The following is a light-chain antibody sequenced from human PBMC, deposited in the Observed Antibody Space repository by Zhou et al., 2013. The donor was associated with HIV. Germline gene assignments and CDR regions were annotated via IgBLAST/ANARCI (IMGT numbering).Light chain of an antibody. V-gene: IGKV3-20*01. CDR3: QHYGMSPYT. J-gene: IGKJ2*01. Sequence: DIVMTQSPATLSVSLGERATLSCRASQSVNTYLAWYQQKPGQAPRLLIYGASTRATGIPDRFSGSGSGTDFTLTISRVEPEDFAVYYCQHYGMSPYTFGPGTKLEI. CDR2: GAS. CDR1: QSVNTY.